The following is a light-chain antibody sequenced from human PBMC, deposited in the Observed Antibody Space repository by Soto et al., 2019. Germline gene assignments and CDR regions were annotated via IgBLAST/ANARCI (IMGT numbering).Light chain of an antibody. CDR1: QRVSGGF. J-gene: IGKJ4*01. Sequence: EKVMTQSPATLSVSPGDRATLSCRASQRVSGGFLAWYQQKPGLAPRLILYDTSFRATGIPDRFSGSGSGTDFALTISRLEPEDFAVYYCQQYGSSPLTFGGGTKVDIK. CDR2: DTS. V-gene: IGKV3D-20*01. CDR3: QQYGSSPLT.